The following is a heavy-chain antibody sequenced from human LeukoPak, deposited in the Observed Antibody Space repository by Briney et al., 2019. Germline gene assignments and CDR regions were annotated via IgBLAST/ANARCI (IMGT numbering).Heavy chain of an antibody. CDR2: ISWNSGSI. Sequence: GGSLRLSCAASGFTFDDYAMHWVRQAPGKGLEWVSGISWNSGSIGYADSVKGRFTISRDSAKNSLYLQMNSLRAEDTALYYCAKGPYYDFWSGPDYWGQGTLVTVSS. V-gene: IGHV3-9*01. D-gene: IGHD3-3*01. CDR1: GFTFDDYA. J-gene: IGHJ4*02. CDR3: AKGPYYDFWSGPDY.